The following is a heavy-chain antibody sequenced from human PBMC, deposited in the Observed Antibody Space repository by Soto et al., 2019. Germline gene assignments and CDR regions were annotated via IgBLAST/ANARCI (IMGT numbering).Heavy chain of an antibody. CDR1: GFTFSSYA. D-gene: IGHD3-10*01. V-gene: IGHV3-23*01. CDR3: AKPMVRGATLGGMDV. Sequence: GGSLRLSCAASGFTFSSYAMSWVRQAPGKGLEWVSAISGSGGSTYYADSVKGRFTISRDNSKNTLYLQMDSLRAEDTAVYYCAKPMVRGATLGGMDVWGQGTTVTVSS. J-gene: IGHJ6*02. CDR2: ISGSGGST.